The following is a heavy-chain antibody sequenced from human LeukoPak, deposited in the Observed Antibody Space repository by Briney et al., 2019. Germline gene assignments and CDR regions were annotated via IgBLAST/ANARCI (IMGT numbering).Heavy chain of an antibody. Sequence: GRSLRLSCAASGFTFDDYAMHWVRQAPGKGLEWVSGISWNSGSIGYADSVKGRFTISRDNAKNSLYLQMNSLRAEDTALYYCAKSMVRGVILPNWFDPWGQGTLSPSPQ. J-gene: IGHJ5*02. D-gene: IGHD3-10*01. CDR1: GFTFDDYA. CDR3: AKSMVRGVILPNWFDP. V-gene: IGHV3-9*01. CDR2: ISWNSGSI.